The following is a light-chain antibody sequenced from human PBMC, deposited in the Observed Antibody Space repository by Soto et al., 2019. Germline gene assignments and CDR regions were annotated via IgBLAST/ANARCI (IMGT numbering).Light chain of an antibody. CDR3: QQYSNWPRT. CDR2: RAS. Sequence: EIVMTQSPATLSVSTGERATLSCRASLSISSNFAWYQQKPGQAPRLLIYRASTRATGIPARFSGSASGTDFTLTISSLQSEDFAIYYCQQYSNWPRTFGHGTKVEIK. V-gene: IGKV3-15*01. J-gene: IGKJ1*01. CDR1: LSISSN.